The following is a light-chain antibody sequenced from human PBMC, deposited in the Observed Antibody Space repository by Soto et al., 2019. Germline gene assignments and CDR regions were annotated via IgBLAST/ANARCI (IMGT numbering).Light chain of an antibody. CDR1: SSNIGNNY. J-gene: IGLJ2*01. CDR2: DNN. Sequence: QSVLTQPPSVSATPGQKVTISCSGSSSNIGNNYVSWYQHLPGTAPKFLIYDNNKRPSGIPNRFSGSKSGTSATLGITGRQTGDDADYYCGTWDSSLRAVVFGGGTQLTVL. CDR3: GTWDSSLRAVV. V-gene: IGLV1-51*01.